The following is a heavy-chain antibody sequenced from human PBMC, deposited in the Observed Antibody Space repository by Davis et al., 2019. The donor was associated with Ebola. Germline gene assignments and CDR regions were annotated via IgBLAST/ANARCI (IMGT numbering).Heavy chain of an antibody. V-gene: IGHV4-59*01. D-gene: IGHD3-22*01. CDR1: GVSITSYY. J-gene: IGHJ4*02. CDR2: SHYSGST. CDR3: ARLVALYDNSGYAYLDY. Sequence: MPSETLSLTCTVSGVSITSYYWSWVRQPPGKGLEWIGYSHYSGSTNYNPSLKSRVTISTDTSRSQFSLTLSSVTAAETAVYYCARLVALYDNSGYAYLDYWGQGILVTVSS.